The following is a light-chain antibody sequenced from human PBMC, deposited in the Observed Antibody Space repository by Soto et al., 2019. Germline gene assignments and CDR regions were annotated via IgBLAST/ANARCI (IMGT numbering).Light chain of an antibody. Sequence: DIQMTQSPSSVSASVGDRVTITCRASQGIGTWLVWYQQKPGKAPKLLIYAASSLQSGVPSRFSGSGSGTDFTLTISSLQPEDFATYYCQQAQSFPRLTFGGGTKVDVK. J-gene: IGKJ4*01. CDR1: QGIGTW. V-gene: IGKV1-12*01. CDR3: QQAQSFPRLT. CDR2: AAS.